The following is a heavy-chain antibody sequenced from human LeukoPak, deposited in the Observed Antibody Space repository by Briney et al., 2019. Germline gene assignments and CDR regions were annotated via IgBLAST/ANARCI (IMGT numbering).Heavy chain of an antibody. CDR2: IYTSGST. CDR3: ARSYHYGRRSSGYFDY. V-gene: IGHV4-59*10. Sequence: SETLSLTCAVYGGSFSGYYWSWIRQPAGKGLEWIGRIYTSGSTNYNPSLKSRVTISVDTSKNQFSLKLSSVTAADTAVYYCARSYHYGRRSSGYFDYWGQGTLVTVSS. D-gene: IGHD4-17*01. CDR1: GGSFSGYY. J-gene: IGHJ4*02.